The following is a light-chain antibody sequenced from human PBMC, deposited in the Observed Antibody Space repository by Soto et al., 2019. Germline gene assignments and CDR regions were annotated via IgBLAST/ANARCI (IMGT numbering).Light chain of an antibody. CDR3: SSFTSSTTYV. J-gene: IGLJ1*01. CDR1: SSDVGNYNY. CDR2: NVN. Sequence: QSALTQSASVSGSPGQSITISSTGTSSDVGNYNYVSWYQQHPGEVPKLIIFNVNNRPSGVSKRFSGSKSGNTASLTISGLQAEDEADYYCSSFTSSTTYVFGTGTKVTVL. V-gene: IGLV2-14*01.